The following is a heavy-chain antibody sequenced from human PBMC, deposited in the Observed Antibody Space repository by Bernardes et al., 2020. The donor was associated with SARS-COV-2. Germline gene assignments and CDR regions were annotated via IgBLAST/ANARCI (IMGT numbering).Heavy chain of an antibody. V-gene: IGHV3-9*01. D-gene: IGHD3-16*02. CDR3: ARDMYDYVWGSYRYSY. Sequence: GGSLRLSCAASGFTFDDYAMHWVRQAPGKGLEWVSGISWNSGSIGYADSVKGRFTISRDNSKNTLYLQMNSLRAEDTAVYYCARDMYDYVWGSYRYSYWGQGTLVTVSS. CDR2: ISWNSGSI. J-gene: IGHJ4*02. CDR1: GFTFDDYA.